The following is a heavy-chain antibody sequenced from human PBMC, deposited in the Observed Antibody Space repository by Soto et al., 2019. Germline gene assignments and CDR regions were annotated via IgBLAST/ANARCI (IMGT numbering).Heavy chain of an antibody. J-gene: IGHJ4*02. Sequence: ASVKVSCKGFGYSFMKYGINWVRQAPGQGLEWVGWISPYSGYTHSAQKFHGRLTLTTDTAASTAYMELRILRSADTALYYCAREASVRIPAAQPPRFDSWGQGTLVTVAS. D-gene: IGHD2-2*01. CDR1: GYSFMKYG. V-gene: IGHV1-18*01. CDR3: AREASVRIPAAQPPRFDS. CDR2: ISPYSGYT.